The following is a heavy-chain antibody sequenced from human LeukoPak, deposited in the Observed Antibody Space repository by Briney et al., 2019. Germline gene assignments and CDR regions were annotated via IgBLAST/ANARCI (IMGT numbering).Heavy chain of an antibody. Sequence: GGSLRLSCAVSGFTFRDYYMTWIRQAPGKGPEWVSYISSSTSYTNYADSVKGRFTISRDNAKNSLYLQMNSLRAEDTAVYFCARGHSGRYYYDYWGQGTLVTVSS. CDR3: ARGHSGRYYYDY. J-gene: IGHJ4*02. V-gene: IGHV3-11*06. CDR1: GFTFRDYY. D-gene: IGHD1-26*01. CDR2: ISSSTSYT.